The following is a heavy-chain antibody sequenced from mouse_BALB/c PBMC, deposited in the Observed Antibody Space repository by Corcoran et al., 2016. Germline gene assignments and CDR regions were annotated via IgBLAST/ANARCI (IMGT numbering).Heavy chain of an antibody. Sequence: QIQLQQSGPELVKPGASVKISCKASGYTFTDYYINWVKQKPGQGLEWIGWIYPGSGNTKYNEKFKGKATLTVDTSSSTAYMQLSSLTSEYTAVYFCARGLGNYAFAYWGQGTLVTVSA. CDR2: IYPGSGNT. J-gene: IGHJ3*01. V-gene: IGHV1-84*02. D-gene: IGHD2-1*01. CDR1: GYTFTDYY. CDR3: ARGLGNYAFAY.